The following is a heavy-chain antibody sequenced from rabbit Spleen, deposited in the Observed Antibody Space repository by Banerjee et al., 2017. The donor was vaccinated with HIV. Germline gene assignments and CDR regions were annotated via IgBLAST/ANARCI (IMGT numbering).Heavy chain of an antibody. V-gene: IGHV1S45*01. CDR3: ARDTGSSFSTYGMDL. D-gene: IGHD8-1*01. CDR2: IYGGSSGST. Sequence: QEQLEESGGDLVKPEGSLTLTCTASGFSFSSSYYMCWDRQAPGKGLEWITCIYGGSSGSTAYASWAKGRFTISKTSSTTVTLQMTSLTAAATDTYFCARDTGSSFSTYGMDLWGPGTLVTVS. J-gene: IGHJ6*01. CDR1: GFSFSSSYY.